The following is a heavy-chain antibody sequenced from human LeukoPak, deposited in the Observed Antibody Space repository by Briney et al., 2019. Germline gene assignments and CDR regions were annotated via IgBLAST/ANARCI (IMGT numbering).Heavy chain of an antibody. CDR2: ISYDGSNK. V-gene: IGHV3-30*18. J-gene: IGHJ6*02. CDR1: GFTFSSYG. Sequence: PGGSLRLSCAASGFTFSSYGMHWVRQAPGKGLEWVAVISYDGSNKYYADSVKGRFTISRDNSKNTLYLQMNSLRAEDTAVYYCAKEPRPIRTYYYYGMDVWGQGTTVTVS. CDR3: AKEPRPIRTYYYYGMDV.